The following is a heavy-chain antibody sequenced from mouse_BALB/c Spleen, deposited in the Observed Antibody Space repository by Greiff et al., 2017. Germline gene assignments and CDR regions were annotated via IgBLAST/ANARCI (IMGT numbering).Heavy chain of an antibody. CDR2: ISSGGST. J-gene: IGHJ2*01. D-gene: IGHD2-14*01. CDR1: GFTFSSYA. Sequence: EVQLVESGGGLVKPGGSLKLSCAASGFTFSSYAMSWVRQTPEKRLEWVASISSGGSTYYPDSVKGRFTISRDNARNILYLQMSSLRSEDTAMYYCAREGRYDVGGYWGQGTTLTVSS. V-gene: IGHV5-6-5*01. CDR3: AREGRYDVGGY.